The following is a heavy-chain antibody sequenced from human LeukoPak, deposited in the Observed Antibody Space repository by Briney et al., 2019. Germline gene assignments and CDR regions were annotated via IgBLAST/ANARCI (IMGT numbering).Heavy chain of an antibody. CDR3: AKGQQYNKGTFDY. Sequence: GGSLRLSCAASGFTFSSYAMSWVRQAPGKGLEWVSAISGSGGSTYYADSVKGRFTISRDNSKSTLYLQMNSLRAEDTAVYYCAKGQQYNKGTFDYWGQGTLVTVSS. CDR2: ISGSGGST. V-gene: IGHV3-23*01. CDR1: GFTFSSYA. D-gene: IGHD1-14*01. J-gene: IGHJ4*02.